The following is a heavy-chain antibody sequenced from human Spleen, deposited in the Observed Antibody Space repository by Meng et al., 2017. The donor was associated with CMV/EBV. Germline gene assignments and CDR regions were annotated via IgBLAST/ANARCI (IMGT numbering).Heavy chain of an antibody. CDR3: ARGYSSSLGFDY. CDR2: INNDGSST. Sequence: GGSLRLSCVTSGFTFSTYWIYWVRQAPGKGLAWVSRINNDGSSTSYADSVKGRFTISRDNAKNMVLLQMSSLRAEDTAIYYCARGYSSSLGFDYWGQGTLVTVSS. V-gene: IGHV3-74*01. CDR1: GFTFSTYW. D-gene: IGHD6-6*01. J-gene: IGHJ4*02.